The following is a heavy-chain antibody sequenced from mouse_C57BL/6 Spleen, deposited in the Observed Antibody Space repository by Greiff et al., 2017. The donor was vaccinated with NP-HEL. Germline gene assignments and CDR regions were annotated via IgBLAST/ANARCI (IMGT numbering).Heavy chain of an antibody. V-gene: IGHV1-50*01. CDR3: ARAGDFITTVVATGYYFDY. J-gene: IGHJ2*01. Sequence: VQLQQPGAELVKPGASVKLSCKASGYTFTSYWMPWVKQRPGQGLEWIGEIDPSDSYTNYNQKFKGKATLTVDTSSSTAYMQLSSLTSEDSAVYYCARAGDFITTVVATGYYFDYWGQGTTLTVSS. CDR1: GYTFTSYW. CDR2: IDPSDSYT. D-gene: IGHD1-1*01.